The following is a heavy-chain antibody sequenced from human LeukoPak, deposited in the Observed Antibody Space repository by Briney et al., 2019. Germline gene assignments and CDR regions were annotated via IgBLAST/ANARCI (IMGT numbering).Heavy chain of an antibody. CDR2: IYTSGST. D-gene: IGHD3-16*01. CDR3: ASANWRSSFDY. V-gene: IGHV4-61*02. Sequence: SQTLSLTCTVSGGSISSGSYYWSWIRQPAGKGLEWIGRIYTSGSTNYNPSLKSRVTISVDTSKNQFSLKLSSVTAADTAVYYCASANWRSSFDYWGQGTLVTVSS. J-gene: IGHJ4*02. CDR1: GGSISSGSYY.